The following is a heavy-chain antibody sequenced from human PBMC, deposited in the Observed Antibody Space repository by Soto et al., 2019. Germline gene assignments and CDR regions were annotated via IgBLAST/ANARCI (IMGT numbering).Heavy chain of an antibody. J-gene: IGHJ6*02. D-gene: IGHD1-26*01. CDR1: GYTLTEYD. CDR3: ARDDFEVVRATRCIGYCYCMDF. Sequence: GASVKVSCKASGYTLTEYDISWVRQAPGQGLAWLGRISGYNGNTKYAQKIQGRVTMTTDTSTSTAYTGRRSLGSADSALYYLARDDFEVVRATRCIGYCYCMDFWGQGTLAPVFS. V-gene: IGHV1-18*04. CDR2: ISGYNGNT.